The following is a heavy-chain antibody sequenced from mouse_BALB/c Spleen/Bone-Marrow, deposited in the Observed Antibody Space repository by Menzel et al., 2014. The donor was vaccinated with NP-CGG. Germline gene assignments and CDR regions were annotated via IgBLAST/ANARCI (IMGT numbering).Heavy chain of an antibody. D-gene: IGHD2-10*02. CDR3: VRSYDSYAMAF. Sequence: DVMLVESGGGLAQPGGSRKLSCAASGFTFSSFGMHWVRQAPGKGLEWVAYISSGSSTIYYADTVKGRFTISRDNPKNTLFLQMTSLRSEDTAMYYCVRSYDSYAMAFWGQGTSVTVSS. CDR1: GFTFSSFG. CDR2: ISSGSSTI. V-gene: IGHV5-17*02. J-gene: IGHJ4*01.